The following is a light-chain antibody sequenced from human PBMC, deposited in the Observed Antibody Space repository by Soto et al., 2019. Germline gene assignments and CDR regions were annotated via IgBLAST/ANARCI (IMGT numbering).Light chain of an antibody. Sequence: DIQMTQSPSTLPASVGDRVTINCRASQSISNWLAWYQKKPGTAPNVLIYHASNLQSGVPSRFSGSGSGTEFTLTISSLQPDDFATYYCQQYNSYSFGQGTKVDIK. CDR1: QSISNW. CDR2: HAS. J-gene: IGKJ1*01. V-gene: IGKV1-5*01. CDR3: QQYNSYS.